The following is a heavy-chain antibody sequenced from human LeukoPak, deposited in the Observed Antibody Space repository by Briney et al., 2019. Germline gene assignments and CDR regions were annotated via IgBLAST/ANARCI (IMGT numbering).Heavy chain of an antibody. J-gene: IGHJ4*02. D-gene: IGHD1-1*01. CDR3: ATPGWNDVSY. CDR2: ISGSGGST. Sequence: GGSLRLSCAASGFTFSSYAMSWVRQAPGKRLEWVSAISGSGGSTYYADSVKGRFTISRDNPKNTLYLQMNSLRAGDTAVYYCATPGWNDVSYWGQGTLVTVSS. CDR1: GFTFSSYA. V-gene: IGHV3-23*01.